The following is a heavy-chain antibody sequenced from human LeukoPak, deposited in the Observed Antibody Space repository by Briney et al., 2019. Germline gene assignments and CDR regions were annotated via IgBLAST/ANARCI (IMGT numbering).Heavy chain of an antibody. Sequence: ASVKVSCKASGYTFTSYDINWVRQATGQGLEWMGWMNPNSGNTGYAQKFQGRVTITRNTSISTAYMELSSLRSEDTAVYYCASGTTDIVVVPVTLRNYYSDYWGQGTLVTVSS. J-gene: IGHJ4*02. CDR3: ASGTTDIVVVPVTLRNYYSDY. D-gene: IGHD2-2*01. CDR2: MNPNSGNT. V-gene: IGHV1-8*03. CDR1: GYTFTSYD.